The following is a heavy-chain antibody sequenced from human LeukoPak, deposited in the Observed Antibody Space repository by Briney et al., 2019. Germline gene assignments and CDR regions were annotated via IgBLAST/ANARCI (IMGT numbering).Heavy chain of an antibody. Sequence: GGSLRLSCAASGFTFSSYAMSWVRQAPGKGLEWVSAISGSGGITYYADSVKGRFTISRDNSKNTLYLQMNSLRAEDTAVYYCAKEGCSSTSCYGGVYFDYWGQGTLVTVSS. CDR3: AKEGCSSTSCYGGVYFDY. J-gene: IGHJ4*02. D-gene: IGHD2-2*01. CDR1: GFTFSSYA. CDR2: ISGSGGIT. V-gene: IGHV3-23*01.